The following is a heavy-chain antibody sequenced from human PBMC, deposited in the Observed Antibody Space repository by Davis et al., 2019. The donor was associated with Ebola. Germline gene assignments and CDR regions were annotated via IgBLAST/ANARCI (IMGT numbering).Heavy chain of an antibody. CDR1: GYTFTSYG. J-gene: IGHJ4*02. Sequence: AASVKVSCKASGYTFTSYGISWVRQAPGQGLEWMGWISAYNGNTNYAQKLQGRVTMTTDTSTSTAYMELRSLRSDDTAVYYCARAVGSSSWYPLGYWGQGTLVTVSS. V-gene: IGHV1-18*01. CDR2: ISAYNGNT. CDR3: ARAVGSSSWYPLGY. D-gene: IGHD6-13*01.